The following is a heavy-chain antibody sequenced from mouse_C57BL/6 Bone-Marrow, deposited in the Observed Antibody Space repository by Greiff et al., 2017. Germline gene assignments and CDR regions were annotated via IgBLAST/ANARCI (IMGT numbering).Heavy chain of an antibody. Sequence: EVQLQESGTVLARPGASVMMSCKTSGYTFTSYWMHWVKQRPGQGLEWIGAIYPGNSDTSYNQKFKGKAKLTAVTSASTAYMELSSLTNEDSAVYDCTRFPLYYDYDWFAYWGQGTLVTVSA. J-gene: IGHJ3*01. V-gene: IGHV1-5*01. CDR2: IYPGNSDT. CDR3: TRFPLYYDYDWFAY. D-gene: IGHD2-4*01. CDR1: GYTFTSYW.